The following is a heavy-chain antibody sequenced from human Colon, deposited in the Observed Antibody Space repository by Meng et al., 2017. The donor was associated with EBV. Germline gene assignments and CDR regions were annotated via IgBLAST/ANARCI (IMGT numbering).Heavy chain of an antibody. CDR1: GGSISSGGYY. D-gene: IGHD5-24*01. CDR2: IYYSGRT. Sequence: QVRREEAGPGLGKPSQTLSLPCTVSGGSISSGGYYWSWIRQHPGKGLEWIGYIYYSGRTYYNPSLKSRVTISIDTSKNQFSLKLSSVTAADTAVYYCARGPSRWLQFSFDYWGQGTLVTVSS. J-gene: IGHJ4*02. V-gene: IGHV4-31*03. CDR3: ARGPSRWLQFSFDY.